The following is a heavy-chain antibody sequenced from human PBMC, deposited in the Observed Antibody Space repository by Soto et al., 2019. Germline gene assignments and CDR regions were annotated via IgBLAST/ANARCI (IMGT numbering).Heavy chain of an antibody. CDR1: GFTFSSYA. Sequence: SLRLSCAASGFTFSSYAMSWVRQAPGKGLERVSAISGSGGSTYYADSVKGRFTISRDNSKNTLYLQMNSLRAEDTAVYYCAISTVTTFRLDYWGQGTLVTVSS. D-gene: IGHD4-17*01. V-gene: IGHV3-23*01. CDR2: ISGSGGST. CDR3: AISTVTTFRLDY. J-gene: IGHJ4*02.